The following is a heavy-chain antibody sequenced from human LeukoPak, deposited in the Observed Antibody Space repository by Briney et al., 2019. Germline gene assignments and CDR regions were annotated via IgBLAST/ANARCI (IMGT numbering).Heavy chain of an antibody. CDR3: ARDPAPYDSSGYYDY. V-gene: IGHV4-34*01. CDR1: GGSFSGYY. Sequence: PSETLSLTCAAYGGSFSGYYWSWIRQPPGKGLEWIGEINHSGSTNYNPSLKSRVTISVDTSKNQFSLKLSSVTAADTAVYYCARDPAPYDSSGYYDYWGQGTLVTVSS. CDR2: INHSGST. J-gene: IGHJ4*02. D-gene: IGHD3-22*01.